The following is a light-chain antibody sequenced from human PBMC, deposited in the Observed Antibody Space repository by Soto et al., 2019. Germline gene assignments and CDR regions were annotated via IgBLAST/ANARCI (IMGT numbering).Light chain of an antibody. Sequence: EIVMTQSRATLSVSPGERATLSCRASQSVNSNLAWYQQKPGQAPRLLIYGASTRATGIPAKFSGSGSGTEFTLTISSLQSEDFTVYYCQQYNKGLTFGGGTKVEIK. V-gene: IGKV3-15*01. CDR3: QQYNKGLT. CDR2: GAS. J-gene: IGKJ4*01. CDR1: QSVNSN.